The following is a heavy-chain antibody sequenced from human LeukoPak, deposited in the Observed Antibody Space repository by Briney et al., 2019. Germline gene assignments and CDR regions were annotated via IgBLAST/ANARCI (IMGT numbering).Heavy chain of an antibody. V-gene: IGHV1-8*01. CDR1: GYPFRNYD. Sequence: ASVKVSCKTSGYPFRNYDINWVRQATGQGLEWMGWMNPNSGNTGYAQKFQGRVTMTRNTSISTAYMELSSLRYEDTAVYYCATDYTDYSLDYWGQGTLVTVSS. J-gene: IGHJ4*02. D-gene: IGHD4-11*01. CDR3: ATDYTDYSLDY. CDR2: MNPNSGNT.